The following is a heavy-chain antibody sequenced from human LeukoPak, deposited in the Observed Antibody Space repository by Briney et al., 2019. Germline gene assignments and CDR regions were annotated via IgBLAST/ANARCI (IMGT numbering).Heavy chain of an antibody. D-gene: IGHD3-16*01. CDR1: GYTFTSYD. J-gene: IGHJ3*02. CDR3: ARLGSSWARDDAFDI. Sequence: ASVKVSCRASGYTFTSYDINWVRQATGQGLEWMGWMNPNSGNTGYAQKFQGRVTMTRNTSISTAYMELSSLRSEDTAVYYCARLGSSWARDDAFDIWGQGTMVTVSS. CDR2: MNPNSGNT. V-gene: IGHV1-8*01.